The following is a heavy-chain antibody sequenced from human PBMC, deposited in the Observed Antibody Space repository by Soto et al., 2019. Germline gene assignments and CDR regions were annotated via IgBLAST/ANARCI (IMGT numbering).Heavy chain of an antibody. J-gene: IGHJ4*02. D-gene: IGHD6-13*01. CDR3: VQAQSWAFVNVHFES. CDR2: ISWNGRKI. V-gene: IGHV3-9*01. Sequence: GGSLRLSCVGSVVSGFTFDDYAMHWVRQGPGRGLEWVSGISWNGRKIAYADSVKGRFTISRDNTKSSLYLQMNSLRPDDTALYYCVQAQSWAFVNVHFESWGPGX. CDR1: GFTFDDYA.